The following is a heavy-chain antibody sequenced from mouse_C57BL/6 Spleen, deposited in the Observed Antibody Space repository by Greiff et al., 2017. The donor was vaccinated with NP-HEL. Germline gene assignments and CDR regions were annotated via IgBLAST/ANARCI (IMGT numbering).Heavy chain of an antibody. J-gene: IGHJ4*01. D-gene: IGHD4-1*01. Sequence: VQRVESGPGLVQPSQSLSITCTVSGFSLTSYGVHWVRQSPGKGLEWLGVIWRGGSTDYNAAFMSRLSITTDNSKSQVFFKMNSLQADDTAVYYCANNQLTGTVYAMDYWGQGTSVTVSS. CDR1: GFSLTSYG. CDR2: IWRGGST. V-gene: IGHV2-5*01. CDR3: ANNQLTGTVYAMDY.